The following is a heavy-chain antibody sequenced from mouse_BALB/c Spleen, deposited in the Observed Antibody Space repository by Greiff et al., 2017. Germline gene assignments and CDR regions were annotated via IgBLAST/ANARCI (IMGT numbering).Heavy chain of an antibody. V-gene: IGHV3-8*02. Sequence: EVKLMESGPSLVKPSQTLSLTCSVTGDSITSGYWNWIRKFPGNKLEYMGYISYSGSTYYNPSLKSRISLTRDTSKNQYYLQLNSVTTEDTATYYCARGGNAPYYYAMDYWGQGTSVTVSS. CDR2: ISYSGST. D-gene: IGHD1-1*02. J-gene: IGHJ4*01. CDR1: GDSITSGY. CDR3: ARGGNAPYYYAMDY.